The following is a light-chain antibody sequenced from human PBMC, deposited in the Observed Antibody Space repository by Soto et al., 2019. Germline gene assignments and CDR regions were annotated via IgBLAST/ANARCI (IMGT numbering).Light chain of an antibody. Sequence: EIVLTQSPGSLSVSPGERATITCRASQSVSSSYLAWFQQKPGQAPRLLIYGASSRATGIPDRFSGNGSGTDFTLTISRLEPEDFAVYYCQQYGNAPLTFGPGTKVDIK. V-gene: IGKV3-20*01. CDR3: QQYGNAPLT. CDR1: QSVSSSY. J-gene: IGKJ3*01. CDR2: GAS.